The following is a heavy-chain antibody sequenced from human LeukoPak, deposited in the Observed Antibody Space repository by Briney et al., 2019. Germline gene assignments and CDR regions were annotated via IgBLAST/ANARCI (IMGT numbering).Heavy chain of an antibody. CDR1: GFTFSSYW. CDR3: AKRFGSTWYYLDS. J-gene: IGHJ4*02. CDR2: IKQDGSEK. Sequence: GGSLRLSCAASGFTFSSYWMSWVRQAPGKGLEWVANIKQDGSEKYYVDSVKGRFTISRDNAKNSLYLQMNSLRAEDTAVYYCAKRFGSTWYYLDSWGQGTLVTVSS. D-gene: IGHD6-13*01. V-gene: IGHV3-7*03.